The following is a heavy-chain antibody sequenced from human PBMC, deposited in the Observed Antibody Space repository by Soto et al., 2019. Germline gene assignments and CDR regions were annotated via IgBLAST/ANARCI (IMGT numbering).Heavy chain of an antibody. J-gene: IGHJ6*02. CDR3: ARDWYQLLEGLGGMDV. D-gene: IGHD2-2*01. Sequence: QVQLVESGGGVVQPGRSLRLSCAASGFTFSSYGMHWVRQAPGKGLEWVAVIWYDGSNKYYADSVKGRFTISRDNSKNTLYTQMNSLRAEATAVYYCARDWYQLLEGLGGMDVWGQGTTVTVSS. V-gene: IGHV3-33*01. CDR1: GFTFSSYG. CDR2: IWYDGSNK.